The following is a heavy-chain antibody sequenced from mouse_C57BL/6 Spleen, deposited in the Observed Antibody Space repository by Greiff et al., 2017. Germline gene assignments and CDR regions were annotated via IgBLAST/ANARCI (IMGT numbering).Heavy chain of an antibody. CDR3: ARGPAQATRIAD. V-gene: IGHV1-53*01. CDR2: INPSNGGT. CDR1: GYTFTSYW. D-gene: IGHD3-2*02. Sequence: QVQLQQPGTELVKPGASVKLSCKASGYTFTSYWMHWVKQRPGQGLEWIGNINPSNGGTNYNETFKSKATLTVDKSSSTAYMQLSSLTSEDSAVYDCARGPAQATRIADWGQGTLVTVSA. J-gene: IGHJ3*01.